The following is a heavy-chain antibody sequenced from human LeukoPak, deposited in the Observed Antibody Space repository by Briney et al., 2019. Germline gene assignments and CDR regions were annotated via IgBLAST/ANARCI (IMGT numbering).Heavy chain of an antibody. CDR2: ISGSGGST. CDR3: AKASVAGNP. D-gene: IGHD6-19*01. V-gene: IGHV3-23*01. CDR1: GFTFSNAW. J-gene: IGHJ4*02. Sequence: TGGSLRLSCAASGFTFSNAWMAWVRQAPGKGLEWVSAISGSGGSTYYADSVKGRFTISRDNSKNTLYLQMNSLRAEDTAVYYCAKASVAGNPWGQGTLVTASS.